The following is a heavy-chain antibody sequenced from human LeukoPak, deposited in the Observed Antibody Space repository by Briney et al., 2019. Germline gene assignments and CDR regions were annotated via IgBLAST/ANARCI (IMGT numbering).Heavy chain of an antibody. D-gene: IGHD6-13*01. CDR2: ISSSSSYI. CDR1: GFTFSSYS. CDR3: ARDTSMYSSSWYLFYYYYYMDV. V-gene: IGHV3-21*01. J-gene: IGHJ6*03. Sequence: GGSLRLSCAASGFTFSSYSMNWVRQAPGKGLEWVSSISSSSSYIYYADSVKGRFTISRDKAKNSLYLQMNSLRAEDTAVYYCARDTSMYSSSWYLFYYYYYMDVWGKGTTVTVSS.